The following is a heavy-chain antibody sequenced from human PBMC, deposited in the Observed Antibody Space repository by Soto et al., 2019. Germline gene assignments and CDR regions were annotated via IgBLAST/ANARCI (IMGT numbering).Heavy chain of an antibody. CDR2: IYYSGST. D-gene: IGHD3-10*01. CDR3: ARDRTLWFGELLGSGWFDP. J-gene: IGHJ5*02. CDR1: GGSISSGGYY. Sequence: SETLSLTCTVSGGSISSGGYYWSWIRQHPGKGLEWIGYIYYSGSTYYNPSLKSRVTISVDTSKNQFSLKLSSVTAADTAVYYCARDRTLWFGELLGSGWFDPWGQGTLVTVSS. V-gene: IGHV4-31*03.